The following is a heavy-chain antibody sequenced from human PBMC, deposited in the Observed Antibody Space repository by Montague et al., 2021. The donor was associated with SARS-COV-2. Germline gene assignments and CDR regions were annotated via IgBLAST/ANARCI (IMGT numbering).Heavy chain of an antibody. D-gene: IGHD3-10*01. CDR1: GGSMSDHY. J-gene: IGHJ5*02. Sequence: SETLSLTCTVSGGSMSDHYWAWIRQPPGKGLEWLAYIYYSGGINSNASLKSRVPMSVDTSKNQFSLKLTSVTAADTAVYYCARAVSVRRAVNWFDPWGQGTLVTGSS. CDR2: IYYSGGI. CDR3: ARAVSVRRAVNWFDP. V-gene: IGHV4-59*11.